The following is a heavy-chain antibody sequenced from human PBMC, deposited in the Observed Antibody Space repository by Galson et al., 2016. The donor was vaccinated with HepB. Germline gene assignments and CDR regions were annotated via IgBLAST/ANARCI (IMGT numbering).Heavy chain of an antibody. CDR2: VDPGDSET. CDR3: ARTPHSPRVGEFFYAMDV. CDR1: GYSFTTYW. D-gene: IGHD3-10*01. V-gene: IGHV5-51*03. Sequence: QSGAEVKKPGESLKISCKGSGYSFTTYWIGWVRQMPGKGLEWMGIVDPGDSETKYSPSFQGQVTISVDKAISTAYLQWSSLKASDTAVYYCARTPHSPRVGEFFYAMDVWGQGTTVTVSS. J-gene: IGHJ6*02.